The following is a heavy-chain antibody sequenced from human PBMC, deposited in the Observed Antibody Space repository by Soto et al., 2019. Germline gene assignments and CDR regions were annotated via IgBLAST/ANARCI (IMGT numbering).Heavy chain of an antibody. CDR3: ARGIEVAGTSHWFDP. V-gene: IGHV4-34*01. Sequence: SETLSLTCAVYGGSFSGYYWSWIRQPPGKGLEWIGEINHSGSTNYNPSLKSRVTISVDTSKNQFSLKLSSVTAADTAVYYCARGIEVAGTSHWFDPWGQGSLVTVSS. J-gene: IGHJ5*02. CDR2: INHSGST. CDR1: GGSFSGYY. D-gene: IGHD6-19*01.